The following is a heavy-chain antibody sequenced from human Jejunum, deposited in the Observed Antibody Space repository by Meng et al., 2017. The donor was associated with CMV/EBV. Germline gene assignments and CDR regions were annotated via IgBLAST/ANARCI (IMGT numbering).Heavy chain of an antibody. CDR1: GFIFPSYA. D-gene: IGHD2-2*01. V-gene: IGHV1-18*01. CDR2: ISAYNGNT. CDR3: ARFYCSSTSCPHVLFDY. Sequence: QVQLVQSGGEVKKPGASLKGSCEASGFIFPSYAISWVRQAPGQELQYMGWISAYNGNTNYAQELQGRVTMTTDTSTSTAYMELRSLRFDDTAVYYCARFYCSSTSCPHVLFDYWGQGTLVTVSS. J-gene: IGHJ4*02.